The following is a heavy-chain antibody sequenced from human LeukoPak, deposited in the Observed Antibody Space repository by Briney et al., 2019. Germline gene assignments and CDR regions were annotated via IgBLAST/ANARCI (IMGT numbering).Heavy chain of an antibody. Sequence: ASVKVSCKASGYTFTSYYMHWVRQAPGQGLEWMGIINPSGGSTSYAQKFQGRVTMTRDMSTSTVYMELSSLRSEDTAVYYCARCEVGDSSGYGVDPWGQGTLVTVSS. D-gene: IGHD3-22*01. CDR3: ARCEVGDSSGYGVDP. CDR2: INPSGGST. J-gene: IGHJ5*02. CDR1: GYTFTSYY. V-gene: IGHV1-46*01.